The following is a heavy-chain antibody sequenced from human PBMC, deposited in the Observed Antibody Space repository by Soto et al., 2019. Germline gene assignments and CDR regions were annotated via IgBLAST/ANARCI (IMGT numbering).Heavy chain of an antibody. J-gene: IGHJ4*02. CDR2: IYHSGST. CDR3: ARVWGLDYIDS. CDR1: GASISSSY. Sequence: SETLSLTCTVSGASISSSYWSWIRRPPGKGLEWIGDIYHSGSTKYNPSLKSRVTISVDTSKNQFSVKLSSVTAGDTAVYYCARVWGLDYIDSWGQGTRVTVSS. D-gene: IGHD7-27*01. V-gene: IGHV4-59*01.